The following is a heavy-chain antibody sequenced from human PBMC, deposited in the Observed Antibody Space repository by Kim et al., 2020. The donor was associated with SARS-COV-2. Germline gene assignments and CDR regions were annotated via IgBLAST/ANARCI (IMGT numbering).Heavy chain of an antibody. J-gene: IGHJ6*02. Sequence: GGSLRLSCAASGFTFDDYAMHWVRQAPGKGLEWVSLISGDGGSTYYADSVKGRFTISRDNSKNSLYLQMNSLRTEDTALYYCAKDMGFDWLNSLYYYYYGMDVGGQGTTVTVSS. V-gene: IGHV3-43*02. CDR2: ISGDGGST. D-gene: IGHD3-9*01. CDR3: AKDMGFDWLNSLYYYYYGMDV. CDR1: GFTFDDYA.